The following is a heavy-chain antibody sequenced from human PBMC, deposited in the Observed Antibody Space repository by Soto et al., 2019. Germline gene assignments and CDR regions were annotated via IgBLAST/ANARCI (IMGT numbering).Heavy chain of an antibody. D-gene: IGHD3-10*01. Sequence: ASVKVSCKASGYTFTTSGISWVRQAPGQGLEWMGWISAYNGNTNYAQKLQGRVTMTTDTSTSTAYMELRSLRSDDTAVYYCTRSEYYYGSVESDLWGQGTLVTVSS. V-gene: IGHV1-18*01. CDR2: ISAYNGNT. J-gene: IGHJ5*02. CDR3: TRSEYYYGSVESDL. CDR1: GYTFTTSG.